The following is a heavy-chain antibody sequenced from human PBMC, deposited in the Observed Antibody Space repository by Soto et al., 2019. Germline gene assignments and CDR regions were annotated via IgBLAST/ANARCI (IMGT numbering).Heavy chain of an antibody. Sequence: EVQLVESGGGLMQPGGSLRLSCAASGFTVSSKYMNWVRQAPGKGLEWVPIIWSAGFTYYADSVRGRFTISRDISKNILFLQMNNLRAEDSAIYYCARELPPDLWGQGTLVTVSS. D-gene: IGHD2-15*01. CDR1: GFTVSSKY. V-gene: IGHV3-53*01. J-gene: IGHJ5*02. CDR3: ARELPPDL. CDR2: IWSAGFT.